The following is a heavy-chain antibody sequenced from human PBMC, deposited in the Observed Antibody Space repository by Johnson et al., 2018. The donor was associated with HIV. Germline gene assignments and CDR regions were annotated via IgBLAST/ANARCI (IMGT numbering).Heavy chain of an antibody. D-gene: IGHD6-13*01. CDR3: ASKAAGTMHAFDI. CDR2: ISYDGSNK. V-gene: IGHV3-30*04. CDR1: GFTFSSYA. Sequence: QVLLVESGGGVVQPGRSLRLSCAASGFTFSSYAMHWVRQAPGKGLEWVAVISYDGSNKYYADSVKGRFTISRDNSKNTLYLQMNSLRAEDTAVYYCASKAAGTMHAFDIWGQWTMVTGSS. J-gene: IGHJ3*02.